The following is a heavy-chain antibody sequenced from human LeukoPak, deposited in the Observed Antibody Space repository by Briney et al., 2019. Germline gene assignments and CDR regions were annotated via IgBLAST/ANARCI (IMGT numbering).Heavy chain of an antibody. J-gene: IGHJ4*02. D-gene: IGHD6-13*01. V-gene: IGHV4-59*01. Sequence: PSETLSLTCTVSGGSISSYYWSWIRQPPGKGLEWIGYIYYSGSTNYNPSLKSRVTISVDTSKNQFSLKLSSVTAADTAVYYCAKDGVFSSWYFPYYFDSWGQGTLVTVSS. CDR2: IYYSGST. CDR1: GGSISSYY. CDR3: AKDGVFSSWYFPYYFDS.